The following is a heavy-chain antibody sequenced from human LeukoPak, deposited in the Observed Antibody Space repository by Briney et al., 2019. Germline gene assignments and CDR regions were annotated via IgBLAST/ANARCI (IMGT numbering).Heavy chain of an antibody. Sequence: GGSLRPSCAASGFTFSNTWMHWVRQAPGKARVGFSRIRSDGSGTRYAESVKGRFTISRDNAKNTLYLQMNSLRAEDTAVYYCARDWFHAIDYWGQGTLVTVSS. J-gene: IGHJ4*02. V-gene: IGHV3-74*01. CDR3: ARDWFHAIDY. CDR1: GFTFSNTW. D-gene: IGHD2/OR15-2a*01. CDR2: IRSDGSGT.